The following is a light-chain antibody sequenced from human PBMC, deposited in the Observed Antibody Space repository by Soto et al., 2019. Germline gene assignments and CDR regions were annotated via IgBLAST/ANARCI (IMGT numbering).Light chain of an antibody. V-gene: IGKV3-20*01. CDR3: QQYGRSPPLI. CDR2: AAS. Sequence: EIVLTQSPGTLSFSPGERATLSCRASQSASSNYLAWYQQKPGQAPRLLIYAASTRATGIPDRFSGSGSGTDFTLTISRLEPEYFAVYYCQQYGRSPPLIFGGGTKVEIK. CDR1: QSASSNY. J-gene: IGKJ4*01.